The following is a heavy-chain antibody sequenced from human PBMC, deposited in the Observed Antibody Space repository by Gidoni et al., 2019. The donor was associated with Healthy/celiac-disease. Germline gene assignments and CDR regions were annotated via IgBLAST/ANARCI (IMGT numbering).Heavy chain of an antibody. CDR2: IWYDGSNK. D-gene: IGHD4-17*01. Sequence: QVQLVESGGGVVQPGRSLRLSCSGAGFTFSSYGMPWVRQAPGKGLEWVAVIWYDGSNKYYADSVKGRFTISRDNSKNTLYLQMNSLRAEDTAVYYCARDLGDSYDYWGQGTLVTVSS. J-gene: IGHJ4*02. CDR3: ARDLGDSYDY. V-gene: IGHV3-33*08. CDR1: GFTFSSYG.